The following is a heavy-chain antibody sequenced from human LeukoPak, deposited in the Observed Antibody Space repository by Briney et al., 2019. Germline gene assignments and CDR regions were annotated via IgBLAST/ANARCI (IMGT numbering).Heavy chain of an antibody. CDR3: TALSGSYLEYFQH. CDR1: GVTFSSYA. Sequence: PGGSLRLSCAASGVTFSSYAMSWVRQAPGKGLEWVSAISGSGGSTYYADSVKGRFTISRDNSKNTLYLQMNSLRAEDTAVYYCTALSGSYLEYFQHWGQGTLVTVSS. J-gene: IGHJ1*01. V-gene: IGHV3-23*01. CDR2: ISGSGGST. D-gene: IGHD1-26*01.